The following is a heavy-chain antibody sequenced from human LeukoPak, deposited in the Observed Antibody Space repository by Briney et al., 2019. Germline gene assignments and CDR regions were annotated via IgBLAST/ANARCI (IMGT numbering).Heavy chain of an antibody. CDR3: ARHYYGGSGAFDI. CDR1: GGSISSGGYS. V-gene: IGHV4-30-2*01. CDR2: IYHSGST. J-gene: IGHJ3*02. Sequence: PSETLSLTCAVSGGSISSGGYSWSWIRQPPGKGLEWIGYIYHSGSTYYNPSLKSRVTMSVDMSKNQFSLKLSSVTAADTAVYYCARHYYGGSGAFDIWGQGTMVTVSS. D-gene: IGHD4-23*01.